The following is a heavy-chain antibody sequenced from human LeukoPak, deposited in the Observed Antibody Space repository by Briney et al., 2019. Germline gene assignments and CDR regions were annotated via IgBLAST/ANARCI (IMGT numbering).Heavy chain of an antibody. CDR3: ARRGGSGRAFDY. Sequence: SETLSLTCSVSGASISGGTYYWGWIRQPPGKGLEWIGSIYYTGSTYDHRSLKSRVTISVDTSKNQFSLKLTSVTAADTAVYCCARRGGSGRAFDYRGQGTLVTVSS. J-gene: IGHJ4*02. D-gene: IGHD1-26*01. CDR1: GASISGGTYY. CDR2: IYYTGST. V-gene: IGHV4-39*01.